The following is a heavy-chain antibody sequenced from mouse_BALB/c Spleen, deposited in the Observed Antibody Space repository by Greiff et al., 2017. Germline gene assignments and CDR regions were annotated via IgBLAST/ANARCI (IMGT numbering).Heavy chain of an antibody. CDR1: GFNIKDTY. J-gene: IGHJ2*01. CDR2: IDPANGNT. V-gene: IGHV14-3*02. CDR3: ARGKPHDY. Sequence: DVKLQESGAELVKPGASVKLSCTASGFNIKDTYMHWVKQRPEQGLEWIGRIDPANGNTKYDPKFQGKATITADTSSNTAYLQLSSLTSEDTAVYYCARGKPHDYWGQGTTLTVSS. D-gene: IGHD6-1*01.